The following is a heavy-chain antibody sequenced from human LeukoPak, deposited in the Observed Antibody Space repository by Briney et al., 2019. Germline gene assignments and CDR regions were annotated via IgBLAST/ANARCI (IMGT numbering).Heavy chain of an antibody. Sequence: GGSLRLSCAASGFTFSSYAMSWVRQAPGKGLEWVSVIYSGGSTYYADSVKGRFTISRDNSKYTLYLQMNSLRAEDTAVYYCAREGLELRDYYYFDYWGQGTLVTVSS. CDR1: GFTFSSYA. V-gene: IGHV3-53*01. CDR3: AREGLELRDYYYFDY. CDR2: IYSGGST. J-gene: IGHJ4*02. D-gene: IGHD1-7*01.